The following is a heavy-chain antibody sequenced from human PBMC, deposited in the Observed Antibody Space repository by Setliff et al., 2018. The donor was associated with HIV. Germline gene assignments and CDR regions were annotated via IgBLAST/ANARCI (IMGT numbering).Heavy chain of an antibody. CDR2: IIPMFGTA. V-gene: IGHV1-69*06. CDR3: AKADSSAYSTFDY. CDR1: GGTFSTSV. J-gene: IGHJ4*02. Sequence: SVKVSCKASGGTFSTSVFGWVRQAPGQGPAWMGGIIPMFGTANFAQNFQGRVTITADTSTSTVYMEMNSLKSDDTAIYYCAKADSSAYSTFDYWGQGTLVTVSS. D-gene: IGHD3-22*01.